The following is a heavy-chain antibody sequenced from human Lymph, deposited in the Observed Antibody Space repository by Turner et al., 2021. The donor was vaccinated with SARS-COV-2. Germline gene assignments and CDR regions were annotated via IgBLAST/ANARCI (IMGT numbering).Heavy chain of an antibody. J-gene: IGHJ3*02. D-gene: IGHD6-19*01. Sequence: PGQGLEWMGGIIPIFGTGNYAQKFQGRVTITADESTSTAYMELSSLRSEDTAVYYCARATAVAGTLGAFDIWGQGTMVTVSS. CDR3: ARATAVAGTLGAFDI. V-gene: IGHV1-69*01. CDR2: IIPIFGTG.